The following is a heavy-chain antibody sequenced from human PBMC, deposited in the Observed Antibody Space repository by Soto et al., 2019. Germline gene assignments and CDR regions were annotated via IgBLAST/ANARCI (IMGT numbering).Heavy chain of an antibody. D-gene: IGHD2-15*01. CDR3: ASGVDGYCSGGSCYRFLDY. J-gene: IGHJ4*02. Sequence: VQLVESGGGLVQPGGSLRLSCAASGFTFSSYSMNWVRQAPGKGLEWVSYISSSSSTIYYADSVKGRFTISRDNAKNSLYLQMNSLRDEDTAVYYCASGVDGYCSGGSCYRFLDYWGQGTLVTVSS. CDR2: ISSSSSTI. CDR1: GFTFSSYS. V-gene: IGHV3-48*02.